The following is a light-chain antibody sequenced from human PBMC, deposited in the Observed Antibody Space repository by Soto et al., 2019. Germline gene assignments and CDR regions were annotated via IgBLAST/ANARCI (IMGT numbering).Light chain of an antibody. CDR1: QSVSRS. CDR2: DAS. J-gene: IGKJ5*01. CDR3: QQRSNWPIT. V-gene: IGKV3-11*01. Sequence: EIVLTQSPVTLSLSPGERATLSCRASQSVSRSLAWYQQKPGQAPRLLIYDASNRATGIPARFSGSGSGTDFTLTISSLEPEDFAVYYCQQRSNWPITFGQGTRLEIK.